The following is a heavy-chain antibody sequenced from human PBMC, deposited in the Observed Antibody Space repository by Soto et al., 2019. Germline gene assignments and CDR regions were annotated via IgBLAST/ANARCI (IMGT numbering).Heavy chain of an antibody. V-gene: IGHV3-23*01. Sequence: GGSLRLSCAASGFTFSSYAMSWVRQAPGKGLEWVSAISGSGGSTYYADSVKGRFTISRDNSKNTLYLQMNSLRAEDTAVYYCAKVDRFQDGDYVKYYYGMDVWGQGTTVTVSS. CDR2: ISGSGGST. CDR3: AKVDRFQDGDYVKYYYGMDV. CDR1: GFTFSSYA. D-gene: IGHD4-17*01. J-gene: IGHJ6*02.